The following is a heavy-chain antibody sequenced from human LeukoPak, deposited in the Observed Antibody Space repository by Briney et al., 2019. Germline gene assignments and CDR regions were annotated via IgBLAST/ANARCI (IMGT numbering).Heavy chain of an antibody. CDR3: ARDRNYYYNSGSYRHNAFDM. J-gene: IGHJ3*02. Sequence: GGSLRLSCAASGFTFSTYSMNWVRQAPGKGLEWLSYISSGSSAIFYADSVKGRFTISRDNAKSSPYLQMNRLRAEDTAVYYCARDRNYYYNSGSYRHNAFDMWGQGTMVTVSS. CDR1: GFTFSTYS. V-gene: IGHV3-48*04. CDR2: ISSGSSAI. D-gene: IGHD3-10*01.